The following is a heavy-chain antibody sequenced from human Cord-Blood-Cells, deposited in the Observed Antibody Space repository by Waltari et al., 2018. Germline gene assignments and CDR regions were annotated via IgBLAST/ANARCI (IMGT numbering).Heavy chain of an antibody. CDR1: GYTFTGYY. D-gene: IGHD3-9*01. CDR2: INPNSGGT. J-gene: IGHJ6*02. CDR3: ARGTLLVIPNYYYYGMDV. Sequence: QVQLVQSGAEVKTPGASVKVSCNASGYTFTGYYMHWVRQSPGQGLEWMGWINPNSGGTNYAQKFQGWVTMTRDTSISTAYMELSRLRSDDTAVYYCARGTLLVIPNYYYYGMDVWGQGTTVTVSS. V-gene: IGHV1-2*04.